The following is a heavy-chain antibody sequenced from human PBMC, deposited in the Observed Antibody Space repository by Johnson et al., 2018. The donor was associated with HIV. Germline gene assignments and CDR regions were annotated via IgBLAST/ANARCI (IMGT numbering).Heavy chain of an antibody. J-gene: IGHJ3*02. CDR2: IWYDGSNK. V-gene: IGHV3-30*04. CDR3: ARDPCTGASCLPGAFDI. Sequence: VQLVESGGGVVQPGRSLRLSCAASGFTFSSYAMHWVRQAPGKGLEWVAVIWYDGSNKYYADSVKGRFTISRDNAKNSLYLQMNSLRAEDTAAYFCARDPCTGASCLPGAFDIWGQGTLVTVSS. D-gene: IGHD2-15*01. CDR1: GFTFSSYA.